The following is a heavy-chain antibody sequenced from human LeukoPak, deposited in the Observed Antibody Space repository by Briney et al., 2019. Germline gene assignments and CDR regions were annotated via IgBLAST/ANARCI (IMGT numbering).Heavy chain of an antibody. J-gene: IGHJ4*02. CDR1: GFTFSSYS. CDR3: ARADQGPLDY. CDR2: ISSSSSYI. D-gene: IGHD2-2*01. V-gene: IGHV3-21*01. Sequence: GGSLRLSCAASGFTFSSYSMNWVRQAPGKGLEWVSSISSSSSYIYYADSVKGRFTISRDNARNTVYLHMNSLRAEDTAVFYCARADQGPLDYWGQGTLVTVSS.